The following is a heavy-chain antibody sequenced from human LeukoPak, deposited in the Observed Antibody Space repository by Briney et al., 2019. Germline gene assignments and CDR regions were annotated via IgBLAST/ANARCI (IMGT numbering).Heavy chain of an antibody. CDR2: ISGSGGST. J-gene: IGHJ4*02. Sequence: GGSLRLSCAASGFTFSSSAMNWVRQAPGKGLEWVSAISGSGGSTYYADSVKGRFTISRDDAKNLLYLDMNSLRAEDTAVYYCARGHTAVTRHFDFWGQGTLVTVSS. CDR1: GFTFSSSA. D-gene: IGHD4-17*01. CDR3: ARGHTAVTRHFDF. V-gene: IGHV3-23*01.